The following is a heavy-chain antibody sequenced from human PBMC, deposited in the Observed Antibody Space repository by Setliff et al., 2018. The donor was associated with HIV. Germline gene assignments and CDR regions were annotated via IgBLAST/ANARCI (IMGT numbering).Heavy chain of an antibody. J-gene: IGHJ6*02. V-gene: IGHV1-8*03. CDR2: MNPNSGNT. Sequence: GASVKVSCKASGYTFTSYDINWARQATGQGLEWMGWMNPNSGNTGYAQKFQGRVTITRNTSISTAYMELSSLRSEDTAVYYCARIRGYCSGGSCYSVFNYYYGMDVWGQGTTVTVSS. D-gene: IGHD2-15*01. CDR1: GYTFTSYD. CDR3: ARIRGYCSGGSCYSVFNYYYGMDV.